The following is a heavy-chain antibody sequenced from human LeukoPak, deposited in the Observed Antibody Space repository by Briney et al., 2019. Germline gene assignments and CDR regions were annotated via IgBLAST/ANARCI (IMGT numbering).Heavy chain of an antibody. J-gene: IGHJ5*02. CDR1: GYTFTSYA. Sequence: ASVKVSCKASGYTFTSYAMHWVRQAPGQRLEWMGWINAGNGNTKYSQKFQGRVTITRDTSASTAYMELRSLRSEDTAVYYCARLGDYVWGSYHSYNWFDPWGQGTLVTVSS. D-gene: IGHD3-16*02. CDR3: ARLGDYVWGSYHSYNWFDP. CDR2: INAGNGNT. V-gene: IGHV1-3*01.